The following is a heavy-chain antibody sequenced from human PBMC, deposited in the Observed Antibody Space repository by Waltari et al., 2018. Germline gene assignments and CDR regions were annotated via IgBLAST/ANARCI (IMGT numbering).Heavy chain of an antibody. CDR3: ARDPRWLVGEYYFDY. J-gene: IGHJ4*02. V-gene: IGHV3-7*01. CDR1: GFTFSSYW. D-gene: IGHD6-19*01. CDR2: IKQDGSEK. Sequence: EVQLVESGGGLVQPGGSLRLSCAASGFTFSSYWMSWVRQAPGKGLGWVANIKQDGSEKYYVDSVKGRFTISRDNAKNSLYLQMNSLRAEDTAVYYCARDPRWLVGEYYFDYWGQGTLVTVSS.